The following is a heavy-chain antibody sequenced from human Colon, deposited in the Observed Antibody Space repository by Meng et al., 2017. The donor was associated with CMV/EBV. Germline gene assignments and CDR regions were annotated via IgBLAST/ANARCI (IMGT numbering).Heavy chain of an antibody. CDR3: AKDPVTCSSTSCYLANWFDP. Sequence: FSSYGMHWVRQAPGKGLEWVAFIRYDGSNKYYADSVKGRFTISRDNSKNTLYLQMNSVRAEDTAVYYCAKDPVTCSSTSCYLANWFDPWGQGTLVTVSS. D-gene: IGHD2-2*01. J-gene: IGHJ5*02. V-gene: IGHV3-30*02. CDR1: FSSYG. CDR2: IRYDGSNK.